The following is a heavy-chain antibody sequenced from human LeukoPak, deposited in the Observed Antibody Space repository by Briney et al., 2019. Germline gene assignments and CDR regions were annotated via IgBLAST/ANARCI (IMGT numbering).Heavy chain of an antibody. CDR3: ARDSIAGYYFDY. D-gene: IGHD6-13*01. CDR2: IYYSGST. CDR1: GGSITSYY. J-gene: IGHJ4*02. V-gene: IGHV4-59*01. Sequence: SETLSLTCSISGGSITSYYWSWIRQPPGKGLEWIGYIYYSGSTNYNPSLKSRVTISVDTSKNQFSLNLSSVTAADTAVYYCARDSIAGYYFDYWGQGTLVTVSS.